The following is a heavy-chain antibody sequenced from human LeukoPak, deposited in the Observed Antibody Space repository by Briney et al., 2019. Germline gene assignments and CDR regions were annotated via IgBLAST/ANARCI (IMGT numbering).Heavy chain of an antibody. CDR2: IWDEGSNK. J-gene: IGHJ1*01. V-gene: IGHV3-33*01. D-gene: IGHD3-22*01. Sequence: GRSLRLSCAASAFTFTSYGMHLGRHAPGKGLKCLAVIWDEGSNKYYADSVDARFTISRDNSKNTLYVQMNSLRGEDTDVYYCASDFEQWLHSSYYYDSRGPPHSWRQGNLVSVSS. CDR1: AFTFTSYG. CDR3: ASDFEQWLHSSYYYDSRGPPHS.